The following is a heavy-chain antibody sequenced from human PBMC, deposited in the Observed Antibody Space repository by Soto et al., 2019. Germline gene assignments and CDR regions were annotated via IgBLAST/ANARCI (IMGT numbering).Heavy chain of an antibody. Sequence: QVQLQESGPGLVKPSETLSLTCTVPGGSISSYYWSWIRQPPGKGLEWIGYIYYSGSTNYNPSLKSRVTISVDTSKNQFSLKLSSVTAADTAVYYCARVSAVARGYFDYWGQGTLVTVSS. CDR3: ARVSAVARGYFDY. J-gene: IGHJ4*02. CDR2: IYYSGST. CDR1: GGSISSYY. V-gene: IGHV4-59*01. D-gene: IGHD6-19*01.